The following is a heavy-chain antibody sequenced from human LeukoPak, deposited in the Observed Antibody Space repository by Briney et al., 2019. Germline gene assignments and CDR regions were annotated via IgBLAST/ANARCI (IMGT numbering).Heavy chain of an antibody. CDR1: GGSLTTHW. D-gene: IGHD3-10*01. CDR2: INHSGHT. J-gene: IGHJ4*03. CDR3: ARGRVYFRDLTSLRGVIPFDS. Sequence: SETLSLTCAVYGGSLTTHWWTWIRQSAGRGLEWVGKINHSGHTNYNPSFESRLTVSIDKSNNQFSLRMSSVTAADTAIYYCARGRVYFRDLTSLRGVIPFDSWAHGTPVIVSS. V-gene: IGHV4-34*01.